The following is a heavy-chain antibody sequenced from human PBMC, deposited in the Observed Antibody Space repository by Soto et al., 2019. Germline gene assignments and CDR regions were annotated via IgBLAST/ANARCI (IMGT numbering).Heavy chain of an antibody. D-gene: IGHD2-15*01. Sequence: QVQLVQSGAEVKKPGSSVKVSCKAPGCTFSTYAISWVRQAPGQGLEWMGGVIPIFGTPKYAQKFQGRVTITADESTSTGYMELRSLRSEDTAVYYCARSQGGSSSLDIYYYYYYGMDGWGQGTTVTVSS. CDR2: VIPIFGTP. J-gene: IGHJ6*02. V-gene: IGHV1-69*01. CDR3: ARSQGGSSSLDIYYYYYYGMDG. CDR1: GCTFSTYA.